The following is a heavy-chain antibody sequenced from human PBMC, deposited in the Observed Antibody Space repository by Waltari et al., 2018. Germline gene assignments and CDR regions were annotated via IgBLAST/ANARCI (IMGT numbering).Heavy chain of an antibody. CDR1: GGTFSSYA. D-gene: IGHD3-3*01. CDR3: ARSPPSIFGVADNWFDP. Sequence: QVQLVQSGAEVTKPASSVKVSCKASGGTFSSYAISWVRQPPGQGLEWMGGIIPILGIANYAQKFQGRVTITADISTSTAYMELSSLRSEDTAVYYCARSPPSIFGVADNWFDPWGQGTLVTVSS. CDR2: IIPILGIA. V-gene: IGHV1-69*10. J-gene: IGHJ5*02.